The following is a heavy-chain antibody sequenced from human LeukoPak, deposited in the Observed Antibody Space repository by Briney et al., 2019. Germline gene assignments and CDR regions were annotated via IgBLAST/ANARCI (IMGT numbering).Heavy chain of an antibody. D-gene: IGHD2-15*01. J-gene: IGHJ4*02. V-gene: IGHV1-18*01. CDR2: ISAYNGNT. CDR1: GYTFTSYG. Sequence: ASVKVPCKASGYTFTSYGISWVRQAPGQGLEWMGWISAYNGNTNYAQKLQGRVTMTTDTSTSTAYMELRSLRSDDTAVYYCARARGYCSGGSCYSNSPPFDYWGQGTLVTVSS. CDR3: ARARGYCSGGSCYSNSPPFDY.